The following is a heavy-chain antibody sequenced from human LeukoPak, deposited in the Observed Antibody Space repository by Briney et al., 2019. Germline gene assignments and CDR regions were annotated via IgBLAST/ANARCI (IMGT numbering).Heavy chain of an antibody. Sequence: GESLKISCKASGYRFTSYWIGWARQMPGKGLECMGIIHPGDSETRYSPSFQGQVTISADKSINTAYLQWSSLKASDTAMYYCASAGIAVAGLDYWGQGTLVTVSS. CDR3: ASAGIAVAGLDY. J-gene: IGHJ4*02. CDR1: GYRFTSYW. CDR2: IHPGDSET. V-gene: IGHV5-51*01. D-gene: IGHD6-19*01.